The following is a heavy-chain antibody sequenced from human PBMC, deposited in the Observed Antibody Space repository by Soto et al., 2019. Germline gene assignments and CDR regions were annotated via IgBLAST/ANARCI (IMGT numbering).Heavy chain of an antibody. CDR2: ITSSSTTI. V-gene: IGHV3-48*01. Sequence: EVQLVESGGGLVQPGGSLRLSCAVSGFTFSSYGMNWVRQAPGKGLEWVSYITSSSTTIYYADSVKGRFTISRDNAKNSLYLQMNSLGAKDTAVYYCARSGSGSWDYWGQGTLVTVSS. J-gene: IGHJ4*02. D-gene: IGHD3-10*01. CDR1: GFTFSSYG. CDR3: ARSGSGSWDY.